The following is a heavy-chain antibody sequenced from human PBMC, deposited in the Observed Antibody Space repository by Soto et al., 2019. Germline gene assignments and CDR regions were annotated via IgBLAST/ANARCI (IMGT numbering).Heavy chain of an antibody. CDR1: GGSISSGDYY. D-gene: IGHD2-21*02. V-gene: IGHV4-30-4*01. Sequence: QVQLQESGPGLVKPSQTLSLTCTVSGGSISSGDYYWSWIRQPPGKGLEWIGYIYYSGSSYRNPSLKSRLAISVDTSKNQFSLKLTSLTAADTAVYYCAREDGGNSGYVDYWGQGTLVTVSS. CDR3: AREDGGNSGYVDY. CDR2: IYYSGSS. J-gene: IGHJ4*02.